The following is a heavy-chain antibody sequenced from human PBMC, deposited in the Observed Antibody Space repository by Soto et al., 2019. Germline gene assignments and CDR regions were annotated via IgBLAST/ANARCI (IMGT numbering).Heavy chain of an antibody. CDR2: IYYSGST. Sequence: QSQTLSLTCTVSGGSISSYYWSWIRQPPGKGLEWIGYIYYSGSTNYNPSLKSRVTISVDTSKNQFSLKLSSVTAADTAVYYCARSPLLWFGDPYYYYMDVWGKGTTVTVSS. V-gene: IGHV4-59*01. J-gene: IGHJ6*03. D-gene: IGHD3-10*01. CDR1: GGSISSYY. CDR3: ARSPLLWFGDPYYYYMDV.